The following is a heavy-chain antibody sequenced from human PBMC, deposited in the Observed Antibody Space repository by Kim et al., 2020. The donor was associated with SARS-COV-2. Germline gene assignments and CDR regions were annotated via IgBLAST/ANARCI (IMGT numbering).Heavy chain of an antibody. V-gene: IGHV3-21*01. Sequence: GGSLRLSCAASGFTFSSYSMNWVRQAPGKGLEWVSSISSSSSYIYYADSVKGRFTISRDNAKNSLYLQMNSLRAEDTAVYYCAREGWELLSDVFDIWGQGTMVTVSS. CDR1: GFTFSSYS. CDR2: ISSSSSYI. D-gene: IGHD1-26*01. J-gene: IGHJ3*02. CDR3: AREGWELLSDVFDI.